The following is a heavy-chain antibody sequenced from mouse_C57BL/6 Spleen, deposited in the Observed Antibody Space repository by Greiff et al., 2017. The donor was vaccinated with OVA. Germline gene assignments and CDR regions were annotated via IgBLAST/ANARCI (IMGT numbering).Heavy chain of an antibody. Sequence: VQLQQSGPELVKPGASVKISCKASGYTFTDYYMNWVKQSHGKSLEWIGDINPNNGGTSYNQKFKGKATLTVDKSSSTAYMELRSLTSEDSAVYYCARFTAQATYYARDYWGQGTSVTVSS. CDR1: GYTFTDYY. J-gene: IGHJ4*01. D-gene: IGHD3-2*02. V-gene: IGHV1-26*01. CDR3: ARFTAQATYYARDY. CDR2: INPNNGGT.